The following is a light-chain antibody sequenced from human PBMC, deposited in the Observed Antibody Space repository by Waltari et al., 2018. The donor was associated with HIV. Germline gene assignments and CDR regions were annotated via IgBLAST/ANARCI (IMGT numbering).Light chain of an antibody. CDR2: FDD. V-gene: IGLV1-36*01. Sequence: QSVLTQPPSVSEAPRQRVTISCSGSSSNVAYNGVNWYQQLPGKAPKLLIYFDDLLSSGVSDRFSGSKSGTSASLAISGLQSEDEGDYYCAAWDDSLNGYVFGTGTKVTVL. CDR3: AAWDDSLNGYV. J-gene: IGLJ1*01. CDR1: SSNVAYNG.